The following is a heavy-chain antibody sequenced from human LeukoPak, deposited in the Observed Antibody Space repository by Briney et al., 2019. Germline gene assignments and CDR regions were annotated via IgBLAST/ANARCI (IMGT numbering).Heavy chain of an antibody. CDR3: ARVDSSSWYSLDY. V-gene: IGHV3-30-3*01. CDR2: ISYDGSNK. J-gene: IGHJ4*02. Sequence: GGSLRLSCAASGFTFSSYAMHWVRQAPGKGLEWVAVISYDGSNKYYADSVKGRFTISRDNSKNTLYLQMNSLRAEDTAVYYCARVDSSSWYSLDYWGQGTLVTVSS. CDR1: GFTFSSYA. D-gene: IGHD6-13*01.